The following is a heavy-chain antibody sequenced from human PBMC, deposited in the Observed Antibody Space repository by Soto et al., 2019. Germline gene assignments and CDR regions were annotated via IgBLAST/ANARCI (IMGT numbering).Heavy chain of an antibody. CDR3: VRDLGHPYYYYYGMDV. Sequence: ASVKVSCKASGYTFTGYYMHWVRQAPGQGLEWMGWINPNSGGTNYAQKFQGRVTMTRDTSISTAYMELSRLRSDDTAVYYCVRDLGHPYYYYYGMDVWGQGTTVTVSS. V-gene: IGHV1-2*02. CDR2: INPNSGGT. CDR1: GYTFTGYY. J-gene: IGHJ6*02.